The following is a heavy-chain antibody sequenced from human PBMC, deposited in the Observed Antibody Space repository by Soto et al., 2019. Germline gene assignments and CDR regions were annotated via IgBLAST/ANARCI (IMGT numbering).Heavy chain of an antibody. CDR2: IIPILGIA. Sequence: QVQLVQSGAEVKKPGSSVKVSCKASGGTFSSYTISWVRQAPGQGLEWMGRIIPILGIANYAQKFQGRVTITADKSTSTAYMELSSLRSEDTAVYYRARVAGYYDFWSGPSTHWGQGTLVTVSS. CDR3: ARVAGYYDFWSGPSTH. CDR1: GGTFSSYT. V-gene: IGHV1-69*02. J-gene: IGHJ4*02. D-gene: IGHD3-3*01.